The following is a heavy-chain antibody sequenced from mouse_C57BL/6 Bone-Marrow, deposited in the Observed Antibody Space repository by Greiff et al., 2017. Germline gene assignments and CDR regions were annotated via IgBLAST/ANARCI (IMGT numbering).Heavy chain of an antibody. CDR2: ISYDGSN. V-gene: IGHV3-6*01. D-gene: IGHD1-1*01. J-gene: IGHJ2*01. CDR3: AREGTTVVGDY. CDR1: GYSITSGYY. Sequence: EVKLQESGPGLVKPSQSLSLSCSVSGYSITSGYYWNWIRQFPGNKLEWMGYISYDGSNNYNPSLKNRISFTRDTSNNQFFLKLNSVTTEDTATYACAREGTTVVGDYWGQGTTLTVSS.